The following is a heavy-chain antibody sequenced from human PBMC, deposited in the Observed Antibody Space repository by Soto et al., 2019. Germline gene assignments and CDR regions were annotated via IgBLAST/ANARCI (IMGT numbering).Heavy chain of an antibody. D-gene: IGHD2-2*01. V-gene: IGHV4-39*01. J-gene: IGHJ6*03. CDR1: GASLSSSTYY. CDR3: ARTAGYASPIHYYYYYMDV. CDR2: IYYSGTT. Sequence: QLQLQESGPGLVKPSETLSLTCTVSGASLSSSTYYWGWIRQPPGKGLEWIGTIYYSGTTYFNPALKSRVTISVDTSKSQFSLKRRSVTAADTAVYYCARTAGYASPIHYYYYYMDVWGKGTTVTVSS.